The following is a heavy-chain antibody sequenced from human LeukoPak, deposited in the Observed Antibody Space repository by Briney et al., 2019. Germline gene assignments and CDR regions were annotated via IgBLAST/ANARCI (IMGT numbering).Heavy chain of an antibody. CDR1: GGTFSSYA. D-gene: IGHD4-17*01. J-gene: IGHJ5*02. Sequence: GASVKVSCKASGGTFSSYAISWVRQAPGQGLEWMGIIHPSGGSTTSAQKFQGRVTMTRDTSTSTVYMELSSLRSEDTAVYYCARDYGDNNWFDHWGQGTLVTVSS. CDR2: IHPSGGST. V-gene: IGHV1-46*01. CDR3: ARDYGDNNWFDH.